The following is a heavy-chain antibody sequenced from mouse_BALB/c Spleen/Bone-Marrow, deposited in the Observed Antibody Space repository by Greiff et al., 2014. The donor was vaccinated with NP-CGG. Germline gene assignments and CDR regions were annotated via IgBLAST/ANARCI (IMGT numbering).Heavy chain of an antibody. D-gene: IGHD2-12*01. V-gene: IGHV2-9*02. CDR1: GFSLTSYG. J-gene: IGHJ4*01. Sequence: VKVVESGPGLVAPSQSLSITCTVSGFSLTSYGVHWVRQPPGKGLEWLGVIWAGGSTNYNSDLMSRLSISKDNSKSQVFLKMNRLQTDDTAMYYCARVPAYYTYAMDYWGQGTSVTVSS. CDR3: ARVPAYYTYAMDY. CDR2: IWAGGST.